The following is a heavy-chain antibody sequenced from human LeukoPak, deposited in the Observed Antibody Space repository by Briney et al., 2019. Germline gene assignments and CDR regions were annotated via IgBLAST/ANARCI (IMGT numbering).Heavy chain of an antibody. J-gene: IGHJ4*02. V-gene: IGHV1-24*01. Sequence: ASVKVSCMVSGYTLTELSMHWVRQAPGKGLEWMGGFDPEDGETIYAQKFQGRVTMTRDTSTSTVYMELSSLRSEDTAVYYCARAGRSVAYYFDYWGQGTLVTVSS. CDR2: FDPEDGET. CDR3: ARAGRSVAYYFDY. CDR1: GYTLTELS. D-gene: IGHD4-23*01.